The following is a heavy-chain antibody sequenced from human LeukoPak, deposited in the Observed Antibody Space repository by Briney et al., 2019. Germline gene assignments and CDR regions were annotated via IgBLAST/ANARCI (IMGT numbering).Heavy chain of an antibody. Sequence: GGSLRLSCAASGFTFGSYAMTWVRQAPGKGLEWVPAISGSGGSTYYADSVKGRFTISRDNSKNTLYLQMNSLRAEDTAVYYCAARYSSGWYYFDYWGQGTLVTVSS. D-gene: IGHD6-19*01. CDR3: AARYSSGWYYFDY. V-gene: IGHV3-23*01. CDR1: GFTFGSYA. CDR2: ISGSGGST. J-gene: IGHJ4*02.